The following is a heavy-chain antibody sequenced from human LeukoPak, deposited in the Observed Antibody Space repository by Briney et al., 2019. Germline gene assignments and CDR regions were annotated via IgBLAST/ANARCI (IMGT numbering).Heavy chain of an antibody. CDR3: ARDLGNWNVGFPAAAPYGMDV. CDR1: GGSISSHY. V-gene: IGHV4-59*11. J-gene: IGHJ6*02. Sequence: PSETLSLTCTVSGGSISSHYWSWIRQPSGKGLEWIGYIYYSGSTNYNPSLKSRVTISVDTSKNQFSLKLSSVTAADTAVYYCARDLGNWNVGFPAAAPYGMDVWGQGTTVTVSS. CDR2: IYYSGST. D-gene: IGHD1-20*01.